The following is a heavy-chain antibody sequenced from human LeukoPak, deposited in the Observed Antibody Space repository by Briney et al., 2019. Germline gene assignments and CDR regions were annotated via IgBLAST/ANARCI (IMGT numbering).Heavy chain of an antibody. D-gene: IGHD6-6*01. CDR3: ARDGWQLLPPHAFDV. V-gene: IGHV4-39*07. CDR1: GGSISSSSYY. Sequence: PSETLSLTCTVSGGSISSSSYYWGWIRQPPGKGLEWIGSIYYSGSTYYNPSLKSRVTISVDTSKNQFSLKLSSVTAADTAVYCCARDGWQLLPPHAFDVWGQGTLVTVSS. CDR2: IYYSGST. J-gene: IGHJ3*01.